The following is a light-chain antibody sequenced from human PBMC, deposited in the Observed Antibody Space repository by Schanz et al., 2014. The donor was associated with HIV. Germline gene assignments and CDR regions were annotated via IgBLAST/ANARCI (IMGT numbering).Light chain of an antibody. CDR2: GQN. CDR1: NSNIGSYY. V-gene: IGLV1-44*01. Sequence: QSVLTQPPSASGTPGQGVTISCSGSNSNIGSYYVNWYQQFPGTAPRLLVYGQNERPSGVPDRFTGSQSGTSASLAISGLQFDDEADYYGQCFDRNMRGLVFGGGTKLTVL. CDR3: QCFDRNMRGLV. J-gene: IGLJ2*01.